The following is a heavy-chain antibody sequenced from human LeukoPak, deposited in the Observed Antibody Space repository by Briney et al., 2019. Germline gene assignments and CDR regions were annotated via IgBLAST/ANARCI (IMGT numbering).Heavy chain of an antibody. D-gene: IGHD7-27*01. CDR3: ARDRQQGIPYQPMEY. V-gene: IGHV3-48*02. J-gene: IGHJ4*02. Sequence: GGSLRLSCEASGFTFSSYAMNWVRQAPGKGLEWISYISSSSSTVYYEDSVKGRFTISRDNARNSLYLQMNSLRDEDTAVYYCARDRQQGIPYQPMEYWGQGTLVTVSS. CDR2: ISSSSSTV. CDR1: GFTFSSYA.